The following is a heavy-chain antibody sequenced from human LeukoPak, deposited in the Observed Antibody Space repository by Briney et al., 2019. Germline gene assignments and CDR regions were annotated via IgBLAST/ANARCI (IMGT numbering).Heavy chain of an antibody. Sequence: GGSLRLSCAASGFTFSSYDMHWVRQATGKGLEWVSTIGAAGDTYYPGSVKGRFTISRENAKNSLYLQMNSLRAGDTAVYYCARVLGYCSGGSCLLRSGYYGMDVWGQGTTVTVSS. CDR3: ARVLGYCSGGSCLLRSGYYGMDV. D-gene: IGHD2-15*01. CDR2: IGAAGDT. CDR1: GFTFSSYD. V-gene: IGHV3-13*04. J-gene: IGHJ6*02.